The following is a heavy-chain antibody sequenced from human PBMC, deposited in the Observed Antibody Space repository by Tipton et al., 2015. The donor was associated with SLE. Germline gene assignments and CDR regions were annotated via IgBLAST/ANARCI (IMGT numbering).Heavy chain of an antibody. Sequence: SLRLSCVASGFSFSSYWMTWVRQAPGKGLEWVAHMKQDGSEKYYVDSVEGRFTISRDNAKNSLYLQLNSLRGEDTAVYYCARDGVSGATVFDYWGQGTLVTVSS. V-gene: IGHV3-7*03. CDR2: MKQDGSEK. CDR3: ARDGVSGATVFDY. D-gene: IGHD4-17*01. J-gene: IGHJ4*02. CDR1: GFSFSSYW.